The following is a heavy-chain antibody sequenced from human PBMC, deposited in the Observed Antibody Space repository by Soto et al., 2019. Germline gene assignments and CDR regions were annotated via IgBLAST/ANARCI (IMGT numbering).Heavy chain of an antibody. V-gene: IGHV1-69*02. CDR2: IIPILGIA. Sequence: QVQLVQSGAEVKKPGSSVKVSCKASGGTFSSYTISWVRQAPGQGLEWMGRIIPILGIANYAQKFQGRVTITADKSTSTAYMELSSLRSEDTAVYYCARASLKGCPSGLHYWGQGTLVTVSS. CDR3: ARASLKGCPSGLHY. J-gene: IGHJ4*02. CDR1: GGTFSSYT. D-gene: IGHD3-10*01.